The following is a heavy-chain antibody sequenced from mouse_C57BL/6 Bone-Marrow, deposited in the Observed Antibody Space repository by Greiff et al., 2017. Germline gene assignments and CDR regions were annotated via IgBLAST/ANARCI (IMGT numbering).Heavy chain of an antibody. Sequence: VQLQQSGAELVRPGASVKLSCTASGFNIKDDYMHWVKQRPEQGLEWIGWIYPENGDTEYASKFQGKATITADTSSNTAYLQLSSLTSEDTAVYYCTTDGWGFAYWGQGTLVTVSA. CDR3: TTDGWGFAY. J-gene: IGHJ3*01. CDR1: GFNIKDDY. CDR2: IYPENGDT. V-gene: IGHV14-4*01. D-gene: IGHD2-3*01.